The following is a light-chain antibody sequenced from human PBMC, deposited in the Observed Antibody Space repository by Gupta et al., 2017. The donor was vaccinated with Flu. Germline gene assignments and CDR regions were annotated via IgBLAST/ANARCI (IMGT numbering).Light chain of an antibody. CDR3: TSVTSSSTWV. Sequence: QSALTQPASVSGSPGQSTTISCTGTTSDIGAHNRVSWCQQHPGKAPKLMIYEVNNRPAGVSNRFSGSKSGNTASLTISGLQAEDEADYYCTSVTSSSTWVFGGGTKLTVL. V-gene: IGLV2-14*01. J-gene: IGLJ3*02. CDR2: EVN. CDR1: TSDIGAHNR.